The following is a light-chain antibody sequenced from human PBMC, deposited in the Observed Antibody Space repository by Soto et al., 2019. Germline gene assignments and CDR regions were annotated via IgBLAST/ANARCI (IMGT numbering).Light chain of an antibody. CDR3: QQRSNWPPRLT. CDR2: HAS. Sequence: DLQMTHSPSTPPASVGDRGTITCRASQSISNWLAWYQQKPGTAPKVLIYHASTLQSGVPSRFSGSGSGTDFTLTISSLEPEAFAVYYCQQRSNWPPRLTVGGGTKGDI. J-gene: IGKJ4*01. CDR1: QSISNW. V-gene: IGKV1-5*01.